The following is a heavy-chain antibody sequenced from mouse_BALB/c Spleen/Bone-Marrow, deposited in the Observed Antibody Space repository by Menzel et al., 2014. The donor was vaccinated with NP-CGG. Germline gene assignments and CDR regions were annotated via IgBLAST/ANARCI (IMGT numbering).Heavy chain of an antibody. Sequence: QVQLQQSAGELARPGASEKMSCKASGYTFTSNTIQWVKQRPGQGLEWIGYINLTRGYTYYNQKFKDKTTLTADTSSSTAYLQQSRLAAEQPAVYYRAREATCYTYFDLWDLGTLLTVSS. CDR1: GYTFTSNT. CDR3: AREATCYTYFDL. V-gene: IGHV1-4*02. CDR2: INLTRGYT. J-gene: IGHJ2*01. D-gene: IGHD1-1*01.